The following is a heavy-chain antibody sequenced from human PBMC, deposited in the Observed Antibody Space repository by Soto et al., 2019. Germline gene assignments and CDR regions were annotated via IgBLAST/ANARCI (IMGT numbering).Heavy chain of an antibody. Sequence: QAQLVQSGAEVKRPGASVKVSCKTSGYNFTNYGVTWVRQAPGQGPESMGWISGYNGNTNYAQDFQGRVTMTTDTSTSTAYMELRSLRSDDTAVYYWARDRRKLRTGLYYGMDVWGQWTTVTVSS. J-gene: IGHJ6*02. CDR3: ARDRRKLRTGLYYGMDV. D-gene: IGHD2-8*02. CDR1: GYNFTNYG. V-gene: IGHV1-18*04. CDR2: ISGYNGNT.